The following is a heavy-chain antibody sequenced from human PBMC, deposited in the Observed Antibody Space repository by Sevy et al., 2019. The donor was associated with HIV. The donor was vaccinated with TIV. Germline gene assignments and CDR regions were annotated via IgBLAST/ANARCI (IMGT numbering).Heavy chain of an antibody. CDR1: GFTFSNYW. CDR2: INEHGSTN. D-gene: IGHD6-13*01. V-gene: IGHV3-7*03. J-gene: IGHJ4*02. CDR3: ARAIGAGAAY. Sequence: GGSLRLSCAASGFTFSNYWMHWVRQAPGKGLEWVANINEHGSTNYYLDSVKGRFTISRDNAKNSLFLQMNSLRVDDTAVYYCARAIGAGAAYWGQGTPVTVSS.